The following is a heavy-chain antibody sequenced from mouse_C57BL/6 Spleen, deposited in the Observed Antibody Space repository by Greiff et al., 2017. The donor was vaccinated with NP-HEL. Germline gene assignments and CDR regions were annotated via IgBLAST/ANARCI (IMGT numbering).Heavy chain of an antibody. J-gene: IGHJ2*01. CDR2: IYPGGGYT. D-gene: IGHD3-2*02. CDR3: ARRTAQATGYFDY. Sequence: VQLQQSGAELVRPGTSVKMSCKASGYTFTNYWIGWAKQRPGHGLEWIGDIYPGGGYTNYNEKFKGKATLPADKSSSTAYMQVSSLTSEDSAIYDCARRTAQATGYFDYWGQGTTLTVSS. CDR1: GYTFTNYW. V-gene: IGHV1-63*01.